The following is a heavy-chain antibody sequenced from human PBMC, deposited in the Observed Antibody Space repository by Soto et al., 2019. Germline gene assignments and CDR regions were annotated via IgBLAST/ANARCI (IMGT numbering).Heavy chain of an antibody. Sequence: EVQLLESGGGLVQPGGSLRLSCAASGFTLTNYAMTWVRLAPGKGLQWISVIGADGITTYWEDSDKGRFTIARDNSESTVYLQMNSLRAEDTAVYYCARWEVYDGGGFHRYFQKWGHGNQVIVSS. CDR1: GFTLTNYA. CDR3: ARWEVYDGGGFHRYFQK. V-gene: IGHV3-23*01. J-gene: IGHJ1*01. CDR2: IGADGITT. D-gene: IGHD3-22*01.